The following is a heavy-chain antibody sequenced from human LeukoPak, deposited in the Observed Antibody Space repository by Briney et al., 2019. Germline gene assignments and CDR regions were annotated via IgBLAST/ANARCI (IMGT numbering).Heavy chain of an antibody. J-gene: IGHJ4*02. CDR3: ASAGGWVFFN. D-gene: IGHD6-19*01. CDR2: INRDGTEK. V-gene: IGHV3-7*01. CDR1: GLPFSGQW. Sequence: GGSLRLSCAASGLPFSGQWLSWFRQSPGKGLEWVAHINRDGTEKQYLDSVKGRFTISRDNARNSQYLQMNNPRAEDTAVYYCASAGGWVFFNWGQGTLVTVSS.